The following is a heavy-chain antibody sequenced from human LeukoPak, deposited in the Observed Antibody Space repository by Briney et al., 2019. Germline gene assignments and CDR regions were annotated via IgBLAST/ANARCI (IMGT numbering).Heavy chain of an antibody. CDR2: ISSSSSYI. CDR1: GFTFSSYS. Sequence: PGGSMRLSCEASGFTFSSYSMNWVRQAPGKGLEWVSSISSSSSYIYYADSVKGRFTISRDNAKNSLYLQMNSLRAEDTAVYYCARARFSGEWLMGYWGQGTLVTVSS. J-gene: IGHJ4*02. D-gene: IGHD3-3*01. CDR3: ARARFSGEWLMGY. V-gene: IGHV3-21*01.